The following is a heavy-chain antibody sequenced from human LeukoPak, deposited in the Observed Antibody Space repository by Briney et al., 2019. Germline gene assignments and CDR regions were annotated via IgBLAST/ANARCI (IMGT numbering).Heavy chain of an antibody. CDR3: IRGGIQVSGIDAFDI. D-gene: IGHD5/OR15-5a*01. J-gene: IGHJ3*02. Sequence: PGGSLTLSCAASGFTFSSYDMHWVRQAPGRGLEWVSAIGIAGDTYYPDSVKGRFTISRENAKNSMYLQMNSLKDGDTAVYYCIRGGIQVSGIDAFDIWGQGTMVTVSS. CDR1: GFTFSSYD. CDR2: IGIAGDT. V-gene: IGHV3-13*01.